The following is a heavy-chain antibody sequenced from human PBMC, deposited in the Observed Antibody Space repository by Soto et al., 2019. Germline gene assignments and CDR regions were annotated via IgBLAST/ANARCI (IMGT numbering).Heavy chain of an antibody. CDR2: IIPIFGTA. CDR3: TSVYCSGGSCYSYGWFDP. D-gene: IGHD2-15*01. J-gene: IGHJ5*02. V-gene: IGHV1-69*01. Sequence: QVQLVQSGAEVKKPGSSVKVSCKASGGTFSSYAISGVRKAPGQGLEWLGGIIPIFGTANYAQQFQGIVTITEDESTRSAYLELSSLRSEDTAVYYCTSVYCSGGSCYSYGWFDPWGQGTQVTFS. CDR1: GGTFSSYA.